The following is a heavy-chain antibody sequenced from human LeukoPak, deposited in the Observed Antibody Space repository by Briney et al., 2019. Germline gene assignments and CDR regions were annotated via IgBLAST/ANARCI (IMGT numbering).Heavy chain of an antibody. D-gene: IGHD1-26*01. CDR3: ARQRGSYGNFDL. Sequence: PSETLSLTCAVYGGSFSGYYWSWIRQPPGKGLEWIGEINHSGSTNYNPSLKSRVTISVDTSKNQFSLKLSSVTAADSAVYYCARQRGSYGNFDLWGRGTLVTVSS. CDR1: GGSFSGYY. CDR2: INHSGST. J-gene: IGHJ2*01. V-gene: IGHV4-34*01.